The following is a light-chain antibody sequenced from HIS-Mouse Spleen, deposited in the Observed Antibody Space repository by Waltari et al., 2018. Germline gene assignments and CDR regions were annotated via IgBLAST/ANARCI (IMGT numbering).Light chain of an antibody. Sequence: QSALTQPRSVSGSPGQSVPISCTGTSSDVGGYNYVSWYQQHPGKAPKLMIYDVSKRPSGVPDRFSGSKSGNTASLTISGLQAEDEADYYCCSYAGSSTLVFGGGTKLTVL. CDR2: DVS. V-gene: IGLV2-11*01. CDR1: SSDVGGYNY. CDR3: CSYAGSSTLV. J-gene: IGLJ2*01.